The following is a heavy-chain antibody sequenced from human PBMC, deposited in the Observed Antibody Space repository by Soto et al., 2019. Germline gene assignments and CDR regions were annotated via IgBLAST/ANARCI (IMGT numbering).Heavy chain of an antibody. CDR2: IYPGDSDT. Sequence: GESLNLSCTVSGYSFTSYWIGWVRQLPGKGLEWMGIIYPGDSDTRYSPSFQGQVTISADKSISTAYLQWSSLKASDTAMYYCARQVAAAGTTLFSYYYGMDVWGQGTTVT. J-gene: IGHJ6*02. CDR1: GYSFTSYW. D-gene: IGHD6-13*01. CDR3: ARQVAAAGTTLFSYYYGMDV. V-gene: IGHV5-51*01.